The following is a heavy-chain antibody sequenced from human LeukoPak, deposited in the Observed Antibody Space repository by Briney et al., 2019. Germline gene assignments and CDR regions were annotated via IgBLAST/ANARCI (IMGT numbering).Heavy chain of an antibody. D-gene: IGHD1-26*01. CDR1: GYTLTELS. CDR2: FDPEDGET. CDR3: ATAPIVGATWAFDY. Sequence: ASVKVSCKVSGYTLTELSMHWVRQAPGKGLGWMGGFDPEDGETIYAQKFQGRVTMTEDTSTDTAYMELSSLRSEDTAVYYCATAPIVGATWAFDYWGQGTLVTVSS. V-gene: IGHV1-24*01. J-gene: IGHJ4*02.